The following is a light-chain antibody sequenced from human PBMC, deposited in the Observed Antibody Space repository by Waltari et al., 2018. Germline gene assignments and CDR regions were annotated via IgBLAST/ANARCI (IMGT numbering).Light chain of an antibody. J-gene: IGLJ1*01. CDR2: EVS. V-gene: IGLV2-14*01. CDR3: SSYTSSSISYV. CDR1: SSDVGGYNY. Sequence: QSALTQPASVSGSPGQSITISCTRTSSDVGGYNYVSWYQQHPGKAPKLMIYEVSNRPSGVSNRFSGSKSGNTASLTISGLQAEDEADYYCSSYTSSSISYVFGTGTKVTVL.